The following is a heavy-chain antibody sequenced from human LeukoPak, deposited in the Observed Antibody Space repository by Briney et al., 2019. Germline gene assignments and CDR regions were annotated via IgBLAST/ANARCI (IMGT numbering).Heavy chain of an antibody. CDR2: ISSSSSTI. CDR1: GFTFSSYS. D-gene: IGHD3-16*02. V-gene: IGHV3-48*01. Sequence: GGSLRLSCAASGFTFSSYSMNWVRQAPGKGLEWVSYISSSSSTIYYADSVKGRFTISRDNAKNSLYLQLNSLRAEHTAVYYCARTNSLFDLWGQGTLVTVSS. J-gene: IGHJ4*02. CDR3: ARTNSLFDL.